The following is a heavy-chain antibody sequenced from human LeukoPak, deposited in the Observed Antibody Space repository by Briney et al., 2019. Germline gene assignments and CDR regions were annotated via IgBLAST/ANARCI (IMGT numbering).Heavy chain of an antibody. CDR2: IYTSGST. CDR3: ARDGVVVAANYYYYYMDV. J-gene: IGHJ6*03. D-gene: IGHD2-15*01. V-gene: IGHV4-61*02. CDR1: GSSISSGNYY. Sequence: PSETLSLTCTVSGSSISSGNYYWSWIRQPAGKGLEWIGRIYTSGSTNYNPSLKSRVTISVDTSKNQFSLKLSSVTAADTAVYYCARDGVVVAANYYYYYMDVWGKGTTVTVSS.